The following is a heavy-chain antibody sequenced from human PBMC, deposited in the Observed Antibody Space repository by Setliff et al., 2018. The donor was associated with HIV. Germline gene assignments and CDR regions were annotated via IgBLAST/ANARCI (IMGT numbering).Heavy chain of an antibody. CDR2: IIPIFGTA. J-gene: IGHJ4*02. CDR3: PRASGYAGFFYFDY. D-gene: IGHD5-12*01. V-gene: IGHV1-69*05. Sequence: SVKVSCKASGGTFSSYAISWVRQAPGQGLEWMGGIIPIFGTANSVKGRFTISRDNSKNTLYLQMGSLRAEDMAVYYCPRASGYAGFFYFDYWGQGTLVTVSS. CDR1: GGTFSSYA.